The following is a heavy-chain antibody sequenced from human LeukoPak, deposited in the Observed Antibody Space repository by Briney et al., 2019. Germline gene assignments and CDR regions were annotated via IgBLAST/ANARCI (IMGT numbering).Heavy chain of an antibody. Sequence: GGSLRRSCAASAFTFSDYYMSWLRPAPGKGREWFSYISSSGSTIYYAVSVKVRFTIYRDNAKNSLYLQMNSLRAEDTAVYYCAREIVVVPAAISDAFDIWGQGTMVTVSS. D-gene: IGHD2-2*01. CDR2: ISSSGSTI. CDR1: AFTFSDYY. CDR3: AREIVVVPAAISDAFDI. V-gene: IGHV3-11*01. J-gene: IGHJ3*02.